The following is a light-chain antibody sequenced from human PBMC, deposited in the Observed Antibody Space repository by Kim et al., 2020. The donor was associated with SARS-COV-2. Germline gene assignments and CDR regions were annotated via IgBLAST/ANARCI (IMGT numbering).Light chain of an antibody. Sequence: SYELTQPPSVSVSPGQTASITCSGDKLGDKYACWYQQKPGQSPVLVIYQDSKRPSGIPERFSGSNSGNTATLTISGTQAMDEADYYCQAWDSSTHVAFGGGTKLTVL. J-gene: IGLJ2*01. CDR2: QDS. CDR3: QAWDSSTHVA. V-gene: IGLV3-1*01. CDR1: KLGDKY.